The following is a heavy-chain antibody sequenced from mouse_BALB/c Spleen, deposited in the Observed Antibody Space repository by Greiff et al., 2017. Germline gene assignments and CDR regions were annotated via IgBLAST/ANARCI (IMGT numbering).Heavy chain of an antibody. J-gene: IGHJ2*01. Sequence: VQGVESGPGLVAPSQSLSITCTVSGFSLTGYGVNWVRQPPGKGLEWLGMIWGDGSTDYNSALKSRLSISKDNSKSQVFLKMNSLQTDDTARYYCARVYDYDGAYFDYWGQGTTLTVSS. CDR3: ARVYDYDGAYFDY. V-gene: IGHV2-6-7*01. CDR1: GFSLTGYG. CDR2: IWGDGST. D-gene: IGHD2-4*01.